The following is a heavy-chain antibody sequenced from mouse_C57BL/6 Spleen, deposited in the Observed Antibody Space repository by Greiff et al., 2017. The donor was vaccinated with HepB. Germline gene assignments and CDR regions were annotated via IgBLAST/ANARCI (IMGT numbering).Heavy chain of an antibody. V-gene: IGHV1-50*01. CDR2: IDPSDSYT. CDR3: ARAGGEYFDY. CDR1: GYTFTSYW. Sequence: QVQLQQPGAELVKPGASVKLSCKASGYTFTSYWMQWVKQRPGQGLEWIGEIDPSDSYTNYNQKFKGKATLTVDTSSSTAYMQLSSLTSEDSAVYYCARAGGEYFDYWGQGTTLTVSS. J-gene: IGHJ2*01.